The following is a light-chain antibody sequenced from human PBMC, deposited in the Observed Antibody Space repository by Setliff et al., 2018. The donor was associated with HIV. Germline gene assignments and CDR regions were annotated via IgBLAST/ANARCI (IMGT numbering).Light chain of an antibody. CDR3: CSYTSSLTDV. CDR1: SSDVGSYNF. J-gene: IGLJ1*01. CDR2: DVS. Sequence: VLTQPASVSGSPGQSITISCSGTSSDVGSYNFVSWYQQHPGKAPQLIIYDVSQRPSGVSSRFSGSKSGNTASLTISGLQAEDQADYYCCSYTSSLTDVFGTGTKVTVL. V-gene: IGLV2-14*03.